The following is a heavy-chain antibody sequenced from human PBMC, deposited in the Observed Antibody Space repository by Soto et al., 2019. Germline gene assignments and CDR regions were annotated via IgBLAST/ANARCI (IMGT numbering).Heavy chain of an antibody. CDR1: GFAFSSYW. Sequence: EVQLVESGGGLVQPGGSLRLSCAASGFAFSSYWMQWVRQPPGKGPVWVSRISSDGRNTTYADPVKGRFTISRDNAKNTLHRQMTSLTDDDTAVYYCIKASTVTGVGGYRWGQGTLVTVSS. J-gene: IGHJ5*02. CDR3: IKASTVTGVGGYR. D-gene: IGHD6-19*01. CDR2: ISSDGRNT. V-gene: IGHV3-74*03.